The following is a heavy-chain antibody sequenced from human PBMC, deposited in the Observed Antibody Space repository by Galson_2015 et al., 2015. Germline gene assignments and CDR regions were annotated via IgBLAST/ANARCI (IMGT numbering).Heavy chain of an antibody. Sequence: SLRLSCAASGFTFSSYAMSWVRQAPGKGLEWVSAISGSGGSTYYADSVKGRFTISRDNSKNTLYLQMNSLRAEDTAVYYCARLQGYYYDSSSGAFDIWGQGTMVTVSS. D-gene: IGHD3-22*01. CDR3: ARLQGYYYDSSSGAFDI. V-gene: IGHV3-23*01. CDR1: GFTFSSYA. J-gene: IGHJ3*02. CDR2: ISGSGGST.